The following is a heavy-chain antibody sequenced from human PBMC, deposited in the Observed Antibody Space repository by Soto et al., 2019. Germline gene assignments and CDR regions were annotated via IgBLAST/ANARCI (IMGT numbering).Heavy chain of an antibody. V-gene: IGHV1-69*19. CDR3: ARRRLAGAGDRGGAFDI. CDR1: GGTFSSYA. D-gene: IGHD6-19*01. Sequence: QVQLVQSGAEVKKPGSSVKVSCKASGGTFSSYAISWVRQAPGQGLEWMGGIIPIFGTANYAQKVQGRVTITAAESTSTDYVELGSLRSEDTAVYYWARRRLAGAGDRGGAFDIWGQGTMVTVSS. CDR2: IIPIFGTA. J-gene: IGHJ3*02.